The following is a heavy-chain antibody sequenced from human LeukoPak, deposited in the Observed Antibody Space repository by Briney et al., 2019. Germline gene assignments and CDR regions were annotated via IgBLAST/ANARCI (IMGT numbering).Heavy chain of an antibody. CDR3: ARARGYSSPVDY. CDR2: MNPNSGNI. Sequence: GASVKVSCKASGYTFTSYDINWVRQATGQGLEWMGWMNPNSGNIGYAQKFQGRVTITRNTSISTAYMELSSLRSEDTAVYYCARARGYSSPVDYWGQGTLVTVSS. J-gene: IGHJ4*02. V-gene: IGHV1-8*03. D-gene: IGHD5-18*01. CDR1: GYTFTSYD.